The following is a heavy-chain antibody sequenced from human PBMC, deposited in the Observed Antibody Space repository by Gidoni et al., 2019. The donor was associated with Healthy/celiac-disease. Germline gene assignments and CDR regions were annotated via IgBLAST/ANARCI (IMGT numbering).Heavy chain of an antibody. Sequence: EVQLVESGGGLVQPGGSLRLSCAASGFPCSSYSMNWVRQAPGQGLEWVSYIISSRRTIYYADAVKGRFTISRDNAKNSLYLQMNSLRAEDTAVYYCARTSSSWYDAFDIWGQGTMVTVSS. V-gene: IGHV3-48*01. CDR3: ARTSSSWYDAFDI. D-gene: IGHD6-13*01. CDR1: GFPCSSYS. CDR2: IISSRRTI. J-gene: IGHJ3*02.